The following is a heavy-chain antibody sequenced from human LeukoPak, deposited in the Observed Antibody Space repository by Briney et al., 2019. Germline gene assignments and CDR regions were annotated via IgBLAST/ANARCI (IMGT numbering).Heavy chain of an antibody. V-gene: IGHV1-46*01. D-gene: IGHD5-24*01. CDR1: GYTFTSYY. CDR2: INPSGGST. CDR3: ARDREMATIRSRGYYYYYMDV. Sequence: ASVKVSCTASGYTFTSYYMHWVRQAPGQGLEWMGIINPSGGSTSYAQKFQGRVTMTRDTSTSTVYMELSSLRSEDTAVYYCARDREMATIRSRGYYYYYMDVWGKGTTVTVSS. J-gene: IGHJ6*03.